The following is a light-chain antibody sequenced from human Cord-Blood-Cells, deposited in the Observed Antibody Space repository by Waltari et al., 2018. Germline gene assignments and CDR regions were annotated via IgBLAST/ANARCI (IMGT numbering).Light chain of an antibody. CDR3: QQRYSTLFT. CDR1: KSISSY. Sequence: DIEMTQSPYSLSASVGDRVTITCRARKSISSYLNWYQQKPGKAPKLLIYAASSLQSVVPSRFSGSGSGTDFTLTISSLQSEDSATYFCQQRYSTLFTFGPGTKVDIK. V-gene: IGKV1-39*01. J-gene: IGKJ3*01. CDR2: AAS.